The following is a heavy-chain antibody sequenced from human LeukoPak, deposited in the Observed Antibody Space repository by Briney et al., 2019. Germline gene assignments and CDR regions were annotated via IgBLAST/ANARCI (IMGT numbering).Heavy chain of an antibody. V-gene: IGHV4-38-2*02. Sequence: PSETLSLTCTVSGYSISSGYYWGWIRQPPGKGLEWIGSIYHSGSTNYNPSLKSRVTISVDTSKNQFSLKLSSVTAADTAVYYCARGPDSSSFFDYWGQGTLVTVSS. CDR3: ARGPDSSSFFDY. J-gene: IGHJ4*02. D-gene: IGHD6-13*01. CDR2: IYHSGST. CDR1: GYSISSGYY.